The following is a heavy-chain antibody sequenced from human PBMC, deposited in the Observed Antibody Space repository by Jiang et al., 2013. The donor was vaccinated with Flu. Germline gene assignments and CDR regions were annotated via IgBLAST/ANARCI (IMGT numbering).Heavy chain of an antibody. CDR1: GYSISSGYY. J-gene: IGHJ4*02. D-gene: IGHD3-10*01. CDR2: ISHTGTT. CDR3: ATTTGN. Sequence: PGLLKPSETLSLTCSVSGYSISSGYYWGWVRQPPGKGLEWIGSISHTGTTYYNPSLKTRLTISSDTSKNQFSLTLTSVTAADTAVYYCATTTGNWGQGTLVTVSS. V-gene: IGHV4-38-2*02.